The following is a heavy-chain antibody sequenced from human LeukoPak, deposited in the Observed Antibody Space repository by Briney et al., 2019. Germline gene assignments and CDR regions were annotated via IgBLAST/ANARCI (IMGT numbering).Heavy chain of an antibody. Sequence: GGSLRLSCAASGFTFSSYEMNWVRQAPGKGLEWVSYISSSGSTIYYADSVKGRFTISRDNAKNSLYLQMNSLRAEDTAVYYCARDGYNSGFYYYGMDVWGQGTTVTVSS. CDR3: ARDGYNSGFYYYGMDV. CDR2: ISSSGSTI. J-gene: IGHJ6*02. D-gene: IGHD5-24*01. CDR1: GFTFSSYE. V-gene: IGHV3-48*03.